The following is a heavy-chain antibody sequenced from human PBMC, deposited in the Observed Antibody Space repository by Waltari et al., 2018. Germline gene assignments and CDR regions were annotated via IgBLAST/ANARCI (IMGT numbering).Heavy chain of an antibody. V-gene: IGHV4-31*03. CDR1: GGSISSGGYY. J-gene: IGHJ6*03. Sequence: QVQLQESGPGLVKPSQTLSLTCTVSGGSISSGGYYWSWIRQHTGKGREGIGYIYYSGSTYYNPALKSRVTISVDTSKNQFSLKLSSVTAADTAVYYCARGSYDCWSGYYYYYYYMDVWGKGTTVTVSS. CDR2: IYYSGST. CDR3: ARGSYDCWSGYYYYYYYMDV. D-gene: IGHD3-3*01.